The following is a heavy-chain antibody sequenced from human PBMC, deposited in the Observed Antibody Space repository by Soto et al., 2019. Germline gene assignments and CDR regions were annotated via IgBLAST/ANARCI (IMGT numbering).Heavy chain of an antibody. J-gene: IGHJ4*02. D-gene: IGHD3-22*01. CDR1: GFTFSSYG. Sequence: GGSLRLSCAASGFTFSSYGMHWVRQAPGKGLEWVAVIWYDGSNKYYADSVKGRFTISRDNSKNTLYLQMNSLRAEDTAVYYCARGSYDSSGYYLRSTPGTDYWGQGTLVTVSS. V-gene: IGHV3-33*01. CDR3: ARGSYDSSGYYLRSTPGTDY. CDR2: IWYDGSNK.